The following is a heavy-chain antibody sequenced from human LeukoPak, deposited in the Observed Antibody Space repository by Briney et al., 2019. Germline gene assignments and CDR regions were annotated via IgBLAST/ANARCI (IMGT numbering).Heavy chain of an antibody. D-gene: IGHD3-22*01. CDR2: ISAYNGNT. J-gene: IGHJ4*02. V-gene: IGHV1-18*04. CDR1: GYSFTALY. CDR3: ARDYYDSSGYYSAAFGY. Sequence: GASVKVSCLVSGYSFTALYIHWVRQAPGQGLEWMGWISAYNGNTNYAQKLQGRVTMTTDTSTSTAYMELRSLRSDDTAVYYCARDYYDSSGYYSAAFGYWGQGTLVTVSS.